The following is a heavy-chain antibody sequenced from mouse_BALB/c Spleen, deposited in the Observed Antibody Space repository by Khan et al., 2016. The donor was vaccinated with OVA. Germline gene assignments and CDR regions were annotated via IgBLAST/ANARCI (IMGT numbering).Heavy chain of an antibody. V-gene: IGHV3-2*02. CDR3: ARGNYYGYAMDY. J-gene: IGHJ4*01. CDR2: ISYSGST. D-gene: IGHD1-1*01. Sequence: EVQLQESGPGLVKPYQSLSLTCTVTGYSITSNYAWYWIRQFPGNQLEWMGYISYSGSTSYNPSLTSRLSITRDTSKNQFFLQLSSVTSEDTATYYCARGNYYGYAMDYGGQGTSVTVSS. CDR1: GYSITSNYA.